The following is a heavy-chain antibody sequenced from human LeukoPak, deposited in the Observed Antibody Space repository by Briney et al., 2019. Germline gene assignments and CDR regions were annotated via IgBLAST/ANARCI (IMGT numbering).Heavy chain of an antibody. J-gene: IGHJ4*02. CDR2: ISSSSSYI. Sequence: GGSLRLSCAASGFTFSSYSMNWVRQAPGKGLEWVSSISSSSSYIYYADSVKGRFTISRDNANNSLYLQMNSLRAEDTAVYYCARDLRGTTAGYWGQGTLVTVSS. V-gene: IGHV3-21*01. CDR1: GFTFSSYS. D-gene: IGHD1-7*01. CDR3: ARDLRGTTAGY.